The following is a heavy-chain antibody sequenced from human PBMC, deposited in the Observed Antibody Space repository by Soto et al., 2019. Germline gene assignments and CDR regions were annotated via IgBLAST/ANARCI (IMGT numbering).Heavy chain of an antibody. CDR2: ISSSTSHT. D-gene: IGHD6-13*01. J-gene: IGHJ4*02. V-gene: IGHV3-11*05. Sequence: QVQLVESGGGLVKPGGSLRLSCAVSGFTFSDYYMTGIRQAPGKGLEWVSYISSSTSHTNYADSVKGRFTISRDNAKNSLFLQMNSLRAEDTAVYYCARGRGAAADYFDFWGKGTLVTVSS. CDR3: ARGRGAAADYFDF. CDR1: GFTFSDYY.